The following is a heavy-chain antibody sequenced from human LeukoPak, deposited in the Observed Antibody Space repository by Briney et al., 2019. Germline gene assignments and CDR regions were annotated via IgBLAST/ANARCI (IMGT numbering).Heavy chain of an antibody. CDR3: AKEGDYYDSSGYYSPLDY. V-gene: IGHV3-30*18. CDR1: GFTFSSYG. D-gene: IGHD3-22*01. CDR2: ISYDGSNK. Sequence: GRSLRLSCAASGFTFSSYGMHWVRQAPGKGLEWVAVISYDGSNKYYADSVKGRFTISRDNSKNTLYLQMNSLRAEDTAVYYCAKEGDYYDSSGYYSPLDYWGQGTLVTVSS. J-gene: IGHJ4*02.